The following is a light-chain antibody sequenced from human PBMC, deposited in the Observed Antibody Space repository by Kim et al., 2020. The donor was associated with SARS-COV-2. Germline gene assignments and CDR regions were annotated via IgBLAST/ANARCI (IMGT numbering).Light chain of an antibody. J-gene: IGKJ4*01. Sequence: VSPGEGATLSCRASQSVRNKLAWYQQRPGQGPRLLIHGASTRATAIPARFSGSGSGTAFTLTISSLQSEDFGVYFCQQYNDWPLTFGGGTKVDIK. CDR3: QQYNDWPLT. CDR1: QSVRNK. CDR2: GAS. V-gene: IGKV3-15*01.